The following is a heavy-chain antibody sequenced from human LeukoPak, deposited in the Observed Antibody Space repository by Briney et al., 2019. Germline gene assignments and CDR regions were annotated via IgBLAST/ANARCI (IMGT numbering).Heavy chain of an antibody. J-gene: IGHJ4*02. CDR2: INPNSGGT. CDR1: GYTFTSYD. CDR3: AREGIVGATPFDY. Sequence: ASVKVSCKASGYTFTSYDINWVRQATGQGLEWMGWINPNSGGTNYAQKFQGRVTMTRDTSISTAYMELSRLRSDDTAVYYCAREGIVGATPFDYWGQGTLVTVSS. V-gene: IGHV1-2*02. D-gene: IGHD1-26*01.